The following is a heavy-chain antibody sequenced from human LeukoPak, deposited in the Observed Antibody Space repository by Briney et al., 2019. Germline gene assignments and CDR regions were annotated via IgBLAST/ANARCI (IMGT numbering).Heavy chain of an antibody. CDR1: GFTFSSYG. Sequence: GGSLRLSCAASGFTFSSYGMSWVRQAPGKGLEWVSAISGSGGSTYYADSVKGRFTISRDNSKNTLYLQMSSLRAEDTAVYYCAKGSGYSYGYDDYWGQGTLVTVSS. J-gene: IGHJ4*02. D-gene: IGHD5-18*01. CDR2: ISGSGGST. V-gene: IGHV3-23*01. CDR3: AKGSGYSYGYDDY.